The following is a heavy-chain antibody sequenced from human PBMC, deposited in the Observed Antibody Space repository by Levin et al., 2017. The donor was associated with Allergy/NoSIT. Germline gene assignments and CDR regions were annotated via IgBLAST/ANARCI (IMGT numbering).Heavy chain of an antibody. Sequence: SQTLSLPCTVSGDSISSGDYYWSWIRQPPGEGLEWIGYIYYNGNTYYKSSLKNRVTISVDTSKNQFSLKVTSVTAADTAVYYCARASVYSYGNDFWGQGTLVIVYS. D-gene: IGHD5-18*01. CDR2: IYYNGNT. CDR1: GDSISSGDYY. J-gene: IGHJ4*02. CDR3: ARASVYSYGNDF. V-gene: IGHV4-30-4*01.